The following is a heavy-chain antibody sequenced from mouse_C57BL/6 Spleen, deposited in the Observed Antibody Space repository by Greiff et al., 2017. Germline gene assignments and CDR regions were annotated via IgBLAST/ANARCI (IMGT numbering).Heavy chain of an antibody. V-gene: IGHV2-9-1*01. CDR3: ARNGDDGYLYYFDY. CDR1: GFSLTSYA. CDR2: IWTGGGT. J-gene: IGHJ2*01. D-gene: IGHD2-3*01. Sequence: VKLVESGPGLVAPSQSLSITCTVSGFSLTSYAISWVRPPPGKGLEWLGVIWTGGGTNYNSALKSRLSISKDNAKSQVFLKMNSLQTDDTARYYCARNGDDGYLYYFDYWGQGTTLTVSS.